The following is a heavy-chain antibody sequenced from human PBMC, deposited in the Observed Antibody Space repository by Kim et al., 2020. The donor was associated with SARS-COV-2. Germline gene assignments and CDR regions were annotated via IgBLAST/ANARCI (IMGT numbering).Heavy chain of an antibody. J-gene: IGHJ4*02. CDR2: ISGDGTYA. CDR3: ARSYDY. Sequence: GGSLRLSCAASGITFSSSWMNWVRQAPGKGLVWVAGISGDGTYATYADSVKGRFTISRDNAKNTLYLQMSSPGAEDTAVYYCARSYDYWGQGTLVTVSS. CDR1: GITFSSSW. V-gene: IGHV3-74*01.